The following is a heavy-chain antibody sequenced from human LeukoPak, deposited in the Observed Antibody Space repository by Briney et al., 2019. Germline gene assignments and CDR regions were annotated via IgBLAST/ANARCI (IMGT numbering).Heavy chain of an antibody. J-gene: IGHJ5*02. Sequence: SETPSLTCAVYGGSFSGYYWSWIRQPPGKGLEWIGEINHSGSTNYNPSLKSRVTISVDTSKNQFSLKLSSVTAADTAVYYCARGLPFPKIVVVPAATKKTNWFDPWGQGTLVTVSS. D-gene: IGHD2-2*01. CDR3: ARGLPFPKIVVVPAATKKTNWFDP. V-gene: IGHV4-34*01. CDR2: INHSGST. CDR1: GGSFSGYY.